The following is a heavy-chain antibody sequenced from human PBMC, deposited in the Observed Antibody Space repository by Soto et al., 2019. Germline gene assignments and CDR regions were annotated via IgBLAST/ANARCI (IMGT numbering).Heavy chain of an antibody. CDR2: ISGSGGST. CDR3: AKRYSSGLSGLFDY. J-gene: IGHJ4*02. CDR1: GFTFSGYA. D-gene: IGHD6-19*01. Sequence: PGGPLRLSCAVSGFTFSGYAMSWVRQAPGKGLEWVSAISGSGGSTYYADSVKGRFTISRDNSKNTLYLQMNSLRAEDTAVYYCAKRYSSGLSGLFDYWGQGTLVTVS. V-gene: IGHV3-23*01.